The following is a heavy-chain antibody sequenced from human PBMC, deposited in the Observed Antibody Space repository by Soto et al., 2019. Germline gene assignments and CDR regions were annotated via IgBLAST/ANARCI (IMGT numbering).Heavy chain of an antibody. J-gene: IGHJ4*02. D-gene: IGHD3-22*01. CDR3: ARVPGGDYYDSSGYPYYFDY. CDR1: GYTFTSYG. CDR2: ISAYNGNT. Sequence: SVKVSCKASGYTFTSYGISWVRQAPGQGLEWMGWISAYNGNTNYAQKLQGRVTMTTDTSTSTAYMELRSLRSDDTAVYYCARVPGGDYYDSSGYPYYFDYCGQGTLVTVSS. V-gene: IGHV1-18*04.